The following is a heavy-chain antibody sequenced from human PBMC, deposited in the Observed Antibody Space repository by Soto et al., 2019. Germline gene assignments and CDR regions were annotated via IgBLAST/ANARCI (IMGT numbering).Heavy chain of an antibody. V-gene: IGHV3-30*18. D-gene: IGHD2-15*01. CDR2: ISYDGSNK. Sequence: QVQLVESGGGVVQPGRSLRLSCAASGFTFSSYGMHWVRQAPGKGLEWVAVISYDGSNKYYADSVKGRFTISRDNSKNTLYLQMNSLRAEDTAVYYCAKGWVAATPRSYYYYYMDVWGKGTTVTVSS. CDR1: GFTFSSYG. CDR3: AKGWVAATPRSYYYYYMDV. J-gene: IGHJ6*03.